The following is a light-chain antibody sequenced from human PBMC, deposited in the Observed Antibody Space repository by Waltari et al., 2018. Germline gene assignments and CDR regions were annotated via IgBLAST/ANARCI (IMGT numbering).Light chain of an antibody. CDR2: ANR. Sequence: QSVLTQPPSVSGAPGQRVTISCTGSSSNIGAGYDVQWYQQLPGTAPKLLIYANRNRPSGVPDRFSGSKSGTSASLAITGLQPEDEADYYCQSYDSSLTGRPWVFGGGTKLTVL. CDR3: QSYDSSLTGRPWV. V-gene: IGLV1-40*01. CDR1: SSNIGAGYD. J-gene: IGLJ3*02.